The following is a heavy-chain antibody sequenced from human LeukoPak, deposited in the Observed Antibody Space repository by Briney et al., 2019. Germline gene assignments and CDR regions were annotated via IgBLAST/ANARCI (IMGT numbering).Heavy chain of an antibody. CDR2: INHSGST. V-gene: IGHV4-34*01. CDR1: GGSFSGHY. J-gene: IGHJ5*02. D-gene: IGHD3-10*01. Sequence: SETLSLTCGVYGGSFSGHYWSWIRQPPGKGLEWIGEINHSGSTKYNPSLKSRVTISVDTSKKQFSLKLSSVTAADTAVYYCVRRGRLLYFGESRGRYGSLNWFDPWGQGTLVTVSS. CDR3: VRRGRLLYFGESRGRYGSLNWFDP.